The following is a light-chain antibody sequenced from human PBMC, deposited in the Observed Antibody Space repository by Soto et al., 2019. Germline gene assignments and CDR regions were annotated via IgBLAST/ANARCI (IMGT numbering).Light chain of an antibody. CDR3: SSSTSSSTLGV. Sequence: QSVLTQPASVSGSPGQSITISCTGTSSDVGGYNYVSWYQQHPGKAPKLMIYEVNNRPSGVSNRFSGSKSGSTASLTISGLQAEDEADDYCSSSTSSSTLGVFGTGTKVTVL. J-gene: IGLJ1*01. V-gene: IGLV2-14*01. CDR1: SSDVGGYNY. CDR2: EVN.